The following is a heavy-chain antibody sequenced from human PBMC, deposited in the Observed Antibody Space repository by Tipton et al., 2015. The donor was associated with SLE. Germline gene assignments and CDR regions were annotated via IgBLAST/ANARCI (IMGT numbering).Heavy chain of an antibody. CDR2: INEYGSEK. Sequence: GSLRLSCAASGFTFSRSWMNWVRLAPGKGLEWVANINEYGSEKHYVDSLKERLTISRDNAKKSVYLQMNSLRDEDTAVYYCARGKYYFDYWGQGALVTVSS. V-gene: IGHV3-7*01. J-gene: IGHJ4*02. CDR3: ARGKYYFDY. CDR1: GFTFSRSW. D-gene: IGHD2/OR15-2a*01.